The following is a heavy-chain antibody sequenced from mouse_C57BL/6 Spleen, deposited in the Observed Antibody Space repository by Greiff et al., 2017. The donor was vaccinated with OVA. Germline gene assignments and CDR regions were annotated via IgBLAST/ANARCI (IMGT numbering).Heavy chain of an antibody. J-gene: IGHJ3*01. CDR3: TFPGTLAY. CDR1: GFTFSNYW. CDR2: IRLKSDNYAT. V-gene: IGHV6-3*01. Sequence: EVKLEESGGGLVQPGGSMKLSCVASGFTFSNYWMNWVRQSPEKGLEWVAQIRLKSDNYATHYAESVKGRFTISRDDSKSSVYLQMNNVRAEDTGIYYCTFPGTLAYWGQGTLVTVSA. D-gene: IGHD4-1*01.